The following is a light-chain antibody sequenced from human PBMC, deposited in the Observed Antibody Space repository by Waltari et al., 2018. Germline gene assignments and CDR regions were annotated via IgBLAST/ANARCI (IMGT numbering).Light chain of an antibody. CDR1: SSNIGAGYD. CDR2: GNH. Sequence: QSVLTQPPSVSGAPGQRVAISCTGSSSNIGAGYDVHWYQQLPRTAPTLLIYGNHTRPSGVPDRFFGSTYGTSASLAITGLQAEDEADYYCQSYDTSLSVVFGGGTKLTVL. CDR3: QSYDTSLSVV. J-gene: IGLJ3*02. V-gene: IGLV1-40*01.